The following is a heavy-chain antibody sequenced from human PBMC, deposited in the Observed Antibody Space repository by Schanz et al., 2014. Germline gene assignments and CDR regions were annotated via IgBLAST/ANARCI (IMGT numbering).Heavy chain of an antibody. D-gene: IGHD6-19*01. Sequence: EVQLVESGGGLAQPGGSLRLSCAASGITFSGYSMNWVRQAPGKGLEWVSGINWNGGSTGYADSVKGRFTISRDNAKNSLYLQMNSLRAEDTAVYYCARDLISSGWYGWGQGTLVTVSS. V-gene: IGHV3-20*04. J-gene: IGHJ4*02. CDR1: GITFSGYS. CDR3: ARDLISSGWYG. CDR2: INWNGGST.